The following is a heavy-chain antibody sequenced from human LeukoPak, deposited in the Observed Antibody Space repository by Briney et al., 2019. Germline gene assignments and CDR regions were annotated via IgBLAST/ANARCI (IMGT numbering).Heavy chain of an antibody. CDR2: IYYSGST. Sequence: SETLSLTCTVSGGSISSSSYYWGWIRQPPGKGLEWIGSIYYSGSTYYNPSLKSRVTISVDTSKNQFSLKLSSVTAADTAVYYWAGPTDHFWRGYFWFGPRGQGTLVTVSS. D-gene: IGHD3-3*02. CDR1: GGSISSSSYY. J-gene: IGHJ5*02. V-gene: IGHV4-39*07. CDR3: AGPTDHFWRGYFWFGP.